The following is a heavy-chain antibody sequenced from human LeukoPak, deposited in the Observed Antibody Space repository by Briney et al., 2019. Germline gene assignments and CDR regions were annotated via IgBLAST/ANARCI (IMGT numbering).Heavy chain of an antibody. CDR2: IYYSGST. D-gene: IGHD6-19*01. J-gene: IGHJ5*02. CDR3: ARGRGIAVALPFDP. V-gene: IGHV4-39*07. CDR1: GDSISNNDYY. Sequence: SSETLSLTCSVSGDSISNNDYYWVWIRQPPGKGLEYIGSIYYSGSTYYNPSLKSRVTISVDTSKNQFSLKLSSVTAADTAVYYCARGRGIAVALPFDPWGQGTLVTVSS.